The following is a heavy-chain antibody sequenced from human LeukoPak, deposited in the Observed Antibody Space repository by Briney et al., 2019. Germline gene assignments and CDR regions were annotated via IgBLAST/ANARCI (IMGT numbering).Heavy chain of an antibody. V-gene: IGHV3-21*01. Sequence: GGSLRLSCAASGFTFSSYSMNWVRQAPGKGLEWVSSISSSSSYIYYADSVKGRFTISRDNAKNSLYLQMNSLRADDTAVYYCARFAAGGSYYYYMDVWGKGTTVTVSS. D-gene: IGHD6-25*01. J-gene: IGHJ6*03. CDR3: ARFAAGGSYYYYMDV. CDR1: GFTFSSYS. CDR2: ISSSSSYI.